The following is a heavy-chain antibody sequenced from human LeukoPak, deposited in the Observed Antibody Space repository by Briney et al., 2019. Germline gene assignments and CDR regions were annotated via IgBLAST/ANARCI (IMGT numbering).Heavy chain of an antibody. Sequence: SETLSLTCAVYGGSFSGYYWSWIRQPPGKGLEWIGEINHSGSTNYNPSLKSRVTISVDTSKNQFSLQLNSVTPEDTAVYYCARDFYCGGDCERYFDLWGRGTLVTVSS. CDR1: GGSFSGYY. V-gene: IGHV4-34*01. CDR2: INHSGST. J-gene: IGHJ2*01. CDR3: ARDFYCGGDCERYFDL. D-gene: IGHD2-21*02.